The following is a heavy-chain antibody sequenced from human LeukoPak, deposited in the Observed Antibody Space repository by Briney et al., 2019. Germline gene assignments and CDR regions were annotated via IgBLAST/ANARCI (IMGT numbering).Heavy chain of an antibody. CDR1: GYTFTSYG. CDR2: ISAYNGNT. J-gene: IGHJ4*02. D-gene: IGHD3-22*01. V-gene: IGHV1-18*01. CDR3: ARDLTTYYCDSSGYYYGPSDY. Sequence: EASVNASCKASGYTFTSYGISWVRQAPGQGLEWMGWISAYNGNTNYAQKLQGRVTMTTDTSTSTAYMELRSLRSDGTAVYYCARDLTTYYCDSSGYYYGPSDYWGQGTLVTVSS.